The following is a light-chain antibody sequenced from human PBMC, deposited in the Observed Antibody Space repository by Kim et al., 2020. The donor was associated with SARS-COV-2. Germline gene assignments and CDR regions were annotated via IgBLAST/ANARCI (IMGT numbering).Light chain of an antibody. J-gene: IGLJ3*02. Sequence: SSELTQDPAVSVALGQTVRITCQGDSLRSYYASWYQQKPGQAPVLVIYGKNNRPSGIPDRFSGSSSGNTASLTITGAQADDEADYYCNSRDSSGNLLGVF. CDR1: SLRSYY. CDR2: GKN. CDR3: NSRDSSGNLLGV. V-gene: IGLV3-19*01.